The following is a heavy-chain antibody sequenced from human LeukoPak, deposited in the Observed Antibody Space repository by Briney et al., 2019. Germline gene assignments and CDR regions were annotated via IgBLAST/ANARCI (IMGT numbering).Heavy chain of an antibody. J-gene: IGHJ4*02. D-gene: IGHD6-13*01. CDR1: GFTFSNAW. Sequence: KSGGSLRLSCAASGFTFSNAWMSWVRQAPGKGLEWVGRTKSKADGGATDYAEPVKGRFTISRDDSRATLYLQMSSLKAEDTAVYYCITERGRASWYEYYFDNWGQGTLVTVAS. CDR3: ITERGRASWYEYYFDN. CDR2: TKSKADGGAT. V-gene: IGHV3-15*01.